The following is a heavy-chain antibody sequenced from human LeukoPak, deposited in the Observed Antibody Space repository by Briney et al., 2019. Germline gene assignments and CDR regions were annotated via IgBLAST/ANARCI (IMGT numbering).Heavy chain of an antibody. D-gene: IGHD1-26*01. V-gene: IGHV4-59*01. J-gene: IGHJ4*02. Sequence: SETLSLTFTVSGGSISSYYWSWIRQPPGKGLEWIGYIYYSGSTNYNPSLKSRVTISVDTSKNQFSLKLSSVTAADTAVYYCAREIPGRVGAAYFDYWGQGTLVTVSS. CDR3: AREIPGRVGAAYFDY. CDR2: IYYSGST. CDR1: GGSISSYY.